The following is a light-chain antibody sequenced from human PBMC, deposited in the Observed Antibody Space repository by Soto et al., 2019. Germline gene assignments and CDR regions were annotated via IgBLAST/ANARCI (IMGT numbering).Light chain of an antibody. V-gene: IGLV1-40*01. J-gene: IGLJ3*02. CDR3: QAYDYTLTASV. Sequence: QSVLTQPPSASATPGQMVTISCSGSSSNIGSNYVYWYQQLPGAAPKLVIFGNRNRPSGVPERFSGSKSGTSASLAITGLQAEDEADYYCQAYDYTLTASVFGGGTKLTVL. CDR1: SSNIGSNY. CDR2: GNR.